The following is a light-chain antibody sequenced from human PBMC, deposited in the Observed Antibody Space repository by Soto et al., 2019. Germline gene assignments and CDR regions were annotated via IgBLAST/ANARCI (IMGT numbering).Light chain of an antibody. J-gene: IGKJ2*01. Sequence: DIQLTQSPSILSASGGDRVTITCRASQSIANRLAWYQQKPGKTPKPLIYGASTLESGVPSRFSGSGSGTEFTLTINSLQTDDFATYYCKQYNRSYTFGHGTKLEIK. CDR2: GAS. V-gene: IGKV1-5*01. CDR1: QSIANR. CDR3: KQYNRSYT.